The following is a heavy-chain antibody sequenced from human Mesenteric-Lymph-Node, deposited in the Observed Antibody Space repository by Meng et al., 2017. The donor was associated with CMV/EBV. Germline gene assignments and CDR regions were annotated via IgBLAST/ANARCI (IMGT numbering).Heavy chain of an antibody. D-gene: IGHD3-3*01. CDR3: TRDGGVAYAMDV. Sequence: GGSLRLSCAVSGLNLRDHHMSWIRQAPGKGLEWLSYIGSGGHIYYADSVKGRFTISRDNAKNSLYLQMNSLRVEDTALYSCTRDGGVAYAMDVWGQGTSVTVSS. CDR1: GLNLRDHH. CDR2: IGSGGHI. J-gene: IGHJ6*02. V-gene: IGHV3-69-1*01.